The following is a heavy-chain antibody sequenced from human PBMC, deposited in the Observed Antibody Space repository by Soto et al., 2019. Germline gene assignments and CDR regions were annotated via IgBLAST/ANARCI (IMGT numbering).Heavy chain of an antibody. D-gene: IGHD2-2*01. CDR3: AIEAPYCTSATCPKFYDMDV. Sequence: QVQLVQSGAEVKKPGSSVKVSCKASGGTFGSYAITWVRRAPGQGLEWLGGIIPILNSPAYAQKFQARVVITEDEITNTAYMELNSLRFDDTAVYYCAIEAPYCTSATCPKFYDMDVWGQGTTVTVAS. CDR2: IIPILNSP. V-gene: IGHV1-69*01. J-gene: IGHJ6*02. CDR1: GGTFGSYA.